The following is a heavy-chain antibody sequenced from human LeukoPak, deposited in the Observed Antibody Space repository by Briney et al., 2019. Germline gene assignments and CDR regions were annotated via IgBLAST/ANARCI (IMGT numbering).Heavy chain of an antibody. Sequence: PGGSLRLSCAASGFTFSSYEMNWVRQAPGKGLEWVSYISSSGSTIYYADSVKGRFTISRDNAKNSVYLQMNSLRAEDTAVYYCGRVGGGYSVDYWGQGTLVTVSS. D-gene: IGHD6-13*01. CDR1: GFTFSSYE. CDR2: ISSSGSTI. CDR3: GRVGGGYSVDY. V-gene: IGHV3-48*03. J-gene: IGHJ4*02.